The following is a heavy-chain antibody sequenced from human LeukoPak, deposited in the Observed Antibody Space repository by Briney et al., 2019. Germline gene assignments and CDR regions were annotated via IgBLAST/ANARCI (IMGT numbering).Heavy chain of an antibody. V-gene: IGHV3-23*01. Sequence: GGSLRLSCAASGFTFSSYAMSWVRQVPGKGLEWVSAISGSGGSTYYADSVKGRFTISRDNSKNTLYLQMNSLRAEDTAVYYCALIPRITIFGVVNRGAFDIWGQGTMVTVSS. J-gene: IGHJ3*02. CDR3: ALIPRITIFGVVNRGAFDI. CDR1: GFTFSSYA. D-gene: IGHD3-3*01. CDR2: ISGSGGST.